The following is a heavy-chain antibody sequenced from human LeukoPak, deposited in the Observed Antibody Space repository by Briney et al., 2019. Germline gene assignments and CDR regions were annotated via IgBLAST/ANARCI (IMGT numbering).Heavy chain of an antibody. J-gene: IGHJ4*02. Sequence: PGGSLRLSCAASGFTFSSYSMNWVRQAPGKGLEWVSYISSSSSTIYYADSVKGRFTISRDNAKNSLYLQMNSLRAEDVAVYYCARDRVGYSYGYAFDYWGQGTLGTVSA. V-gene: IGHV3-48*01. D-gene: IGHD5-18*01. CDR2: ISSSSSTI. CDR1: GFTFSSYS. CDR3: ARDRVGYSYGYAFDY.